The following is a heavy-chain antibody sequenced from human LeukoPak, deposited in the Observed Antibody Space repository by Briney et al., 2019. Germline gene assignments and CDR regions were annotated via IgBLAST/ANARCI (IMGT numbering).Heavy chain of an antibody. CDR2: IYYSGST. CDR1: GGSFSGYY. D-gene: IGHD3-22*01. Sequence: PSETLSLTCAVYGGSFSGYYWGWIRQPPGKGLEWIGYIYYSGSTNYNPSLKSRVTISVDTSKNQFSLKLSSVTAADTAVYYCARKRDSSGYCFWFDPWGQGTLVTVSS. J-gene: IGHJ5*02. CDR3: ARKRDSSGYCFWFDP. V-gene: IGHV4-59*08.